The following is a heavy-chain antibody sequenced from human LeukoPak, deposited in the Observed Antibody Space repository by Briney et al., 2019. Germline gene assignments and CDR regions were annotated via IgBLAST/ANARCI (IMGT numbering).Heavy chain of an antibody. CDR3: ARDQRFRGGAPDD. Sequence: QPGGSLRLSCAASGFTVGSNYMSWVRQAPGKGLEWVSVIYSGGSTYYADSVKGRFTISRDNSKNTLYLQMNGLRAEDTAVYYCARDQRFRGGAPDDWGQGTTVTVSS. V-gene: IGHV3-53*01. CDR1: GFTVGSNY. CDR2: IYSGGST. D-gene: IGHD2-21*01. J-gene: IGHJ6*02.